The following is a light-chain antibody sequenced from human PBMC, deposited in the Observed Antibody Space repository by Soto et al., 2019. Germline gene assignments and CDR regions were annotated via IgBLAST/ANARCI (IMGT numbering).Light chain of an antibody. CDR2: GAS. J-gene: IGKJ1*01. Sequence: EIVLTQSPGTLSLSPGERATLSCRASQSVSSSYLAWYQQKPGQAPRLLIYGASSRATGIPDTFSGSGSGTDFTLTISILEPEDFAVYYCQQYGSSPWTFGQGTKVDIK. CDR3: QQYGSSPWT. V-gene: IGKV3-20*01. CDR1: QSVSSSY.